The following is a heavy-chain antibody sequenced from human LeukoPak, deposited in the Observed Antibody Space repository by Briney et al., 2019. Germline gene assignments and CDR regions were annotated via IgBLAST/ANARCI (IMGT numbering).Heavy chain of an antibody. Sequence: TGGSLRLSCAASGFTFSSYAMHWVRQAPGKGLEWVAVISYDGSNKYYADSVKGRFTISRDNSKNTLYLQMNSLRAEDTAVYYCARDYSSWLDYWGQGTLVTVSS. CDR1: GFTFSSYA. V-gene: IGHV3-33*08. D-gene: IGHD2-21*01. CDR3: ARDYSSWLDY. J-gene: IGHJ4*02. CDR2: ISYDGSNK.